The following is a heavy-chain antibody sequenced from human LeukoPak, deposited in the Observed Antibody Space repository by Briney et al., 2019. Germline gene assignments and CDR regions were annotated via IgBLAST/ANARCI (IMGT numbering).Heavy chain of an antibody. CDR3: ARALFLNWFDP. V-gene: IGHV3-11*04. J-gene: IGHJ5*02. CDR1: GFTFSDYY. Sequence: GGSLRLSRAASGFTFSDYYMSWIRQAPGKGLEWVSYISSSGSTIYYADSVKGRFTISRDNAKNSLYLQMNSLRAEDTAVYYCARALFLNWFDPWGQGTLVTVSS. CDR2: ISSSGSTI. D-gene: IGHD3-10*02.